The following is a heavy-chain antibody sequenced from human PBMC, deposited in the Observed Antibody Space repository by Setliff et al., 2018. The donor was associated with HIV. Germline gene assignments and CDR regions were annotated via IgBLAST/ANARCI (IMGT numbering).Heavy chain of an antibody. D-gene: IGHD3-10*01. CDR2: ITHSEGT. Sequence: PSETLSLTCAVYGGSFDNYFWTWIRQSPERGLEWIGEITHSEGTTYSPYLKSRLTISLDTSKNQISLKLTSVTAADTAVYYCARMVRGLILRGYHYHADVWGKGTTVT. CDR3: ARMVRGLILRGYHYHADV. V-gene: IGHV4-34*01. CDR1: GGSFDNYF. J-gene: IGHJ6*03.